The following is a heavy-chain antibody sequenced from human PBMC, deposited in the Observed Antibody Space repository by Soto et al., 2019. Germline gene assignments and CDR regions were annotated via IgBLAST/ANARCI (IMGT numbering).Heavy chain of an antibody. D-gene: IGHD6-13*01. CDR3: ARDYLVDSSSWYYYYYGMNV. J-gene: IGHJ6*02. CDR1: GYTFTSYA. CDR2: INAGNGNT. Sequence: ASVKVSCKASGYTFTSYAMHWVRQAPGQRLEWMGWINAGNGNTKYSQKFQGRVTITRDTSASTAYMELSSLRSEDTAVYYCARDYLVDSSSWYYYYYGMNVWGQGTTVTVSS. V-gene: IGHV1-3*01.